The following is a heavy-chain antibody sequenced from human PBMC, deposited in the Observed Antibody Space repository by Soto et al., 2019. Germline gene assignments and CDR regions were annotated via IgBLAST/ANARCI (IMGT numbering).Heavy chain of an antibody. D-gene: IGHD3-10*01. V-gene: IGHV3-21*02. CDR2: ITFSSLYI. CDR1: GFNFSAYG. J-gene: IGHJ5*02. CDR3: ARSGDVAVGWFDP. Sequence: EVQLVESGGGLVKPGQSLRLSCTDSGFNFSAYGMSWVRQAPGKGLEWVSSITFSSLYIYYAESVRGRFVISIDDSKNSLFRQMDSLKTEDTAFYYCARSGDVAVGWFDPWGQGTQVTVSS.